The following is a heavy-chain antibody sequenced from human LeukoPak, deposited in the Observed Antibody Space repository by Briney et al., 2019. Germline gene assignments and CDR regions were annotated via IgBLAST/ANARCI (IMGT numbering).Heavy chain of an antibody. Sequence: ASVKVSCKASGYTFTNYNINWVRQATGQGLEWIGWMNPNSGNTGYAQKFEGRITITRNTSITTAYLELSSLKSDDTAVYYCARVAGTPGWSDYWGQGTLVTVSS. CDR3: ARVAGTPGWSDY. V-gene: IGHV1-8*03. CDR2: MNPNSGNT. D-gene: IGHD6-19*01. J-gene: IGHJ4*02. CDR1: GYTFTNYN.